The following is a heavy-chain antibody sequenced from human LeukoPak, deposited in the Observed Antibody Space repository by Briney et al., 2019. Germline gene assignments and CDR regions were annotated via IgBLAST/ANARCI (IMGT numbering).Heavy chain of an antibody. CDR2: IGTAGEI. CDR3: ARAAYSSTWYSRYFDL. Sequence: GGSLRLSCAASGFTFSNYSMNWVRQAPGKGLEWVSGIGTAGEIYYPGSVKGRFTISRENAKNSLYLQMNSLRARDTAVYYCARAAYSSTWYSRYFDLWGRGTLVTVSS. J-gene: IGHJ2*01. V-gene: IGHV3-13*01. D-gene: IGHD6-13*01. CDR1: GFTFSNYS.